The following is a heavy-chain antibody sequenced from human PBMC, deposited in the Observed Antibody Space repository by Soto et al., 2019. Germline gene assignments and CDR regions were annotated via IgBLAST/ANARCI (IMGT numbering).Heavy chain of an antibody. CDR1: GFTFDDYA. J-gene: IGHJ4*02. CDR2: INWNSGSI. Sequence: LRLSCTASGFTFDDYAMHWVRQAPGKGLEWVSGINWNSGSIDYADSVKGRFTISRDNAKNSLYLQMNSLRAEDTALYYCAKDSGPIAVAEDYWGQGTLVTVYS. D-gene: IGHD6-19*01. CDR3: AKDSGPIAVAEDY. V-gene: IGHV3-9*01.